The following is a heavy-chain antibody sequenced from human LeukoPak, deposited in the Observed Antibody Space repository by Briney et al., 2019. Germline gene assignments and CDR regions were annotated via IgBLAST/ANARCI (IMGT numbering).Heavy chain of an antibody. J-gene: IGHJ6*03. Sequence: GASVKVSCKDSGGTFNSYAISWVRQAPGQGLEWMGGIMPLFGTANYAQEFQGRVTFTTDESASTAYMEVSSLRSEDTAVYYCASGSLGDGYGVGDYYQYMDVWGKGTTVTVSS. CDR2: IMPLFGTA. V-gene: IGHV1-69*05. D-gene: IGHD5-24*01. CDR3: ASGSLGDGYGVGDYYQYMDV. CDR1: GGTFNSYA.